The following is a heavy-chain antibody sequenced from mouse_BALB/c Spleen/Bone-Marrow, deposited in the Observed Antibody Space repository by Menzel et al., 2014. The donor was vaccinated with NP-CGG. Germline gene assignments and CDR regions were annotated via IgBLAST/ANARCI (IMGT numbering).Heavy chain of an antibody. D-gene: IGHD2-2*01. CDR3: ARGGYRDY. J-gene: IGHJ2*01. CDR1: GYTFTDYY. CDR2: VNPYNGGT. V-gene: IGHV1-19*01. Sequence: EVQLQQSGPELVKPGASVKMSCKAPGYTFTDYYMDWVKQSHGESFEWIGRVNPYNGGTSYNQKFKGKATLTVDKSSTTAYMELNSLTSEDSAVYYCARGGYRDYWGQGTTLTVSS.